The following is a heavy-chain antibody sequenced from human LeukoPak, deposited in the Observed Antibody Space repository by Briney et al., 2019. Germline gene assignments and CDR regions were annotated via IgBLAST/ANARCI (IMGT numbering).Heavy chain of an antibody. CDR1: GFTFSSYS. J-gene: IGHJ4*02. V-gene: IGHV3-21*01. CDR2: ISSSSSYI. D-gene: IGHD5-18*01. Sequence: GGSLRLSCAASGFTFSSYSMNWVRQAPGKGLEWVSSISSSSSYIYYADSVKGRYTISRDNAKNSLYLQMNSLRAEDTAVYYCASDDTAMVSPIDYWGQGTLVTVSS. CDR3: ASDDTAMVSPIDY.